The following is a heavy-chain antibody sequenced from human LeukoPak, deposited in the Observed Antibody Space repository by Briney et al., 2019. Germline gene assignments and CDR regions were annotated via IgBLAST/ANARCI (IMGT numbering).Heavy chain of an antibody. CDR1: GGSFSGYY. CDR2: INHSGST. D-gene: IGHD3-22*01. J-gene: IGHJ4*02. Sequence: PSETLSLTCAVYGGSFSGYYWSWIRQPPGKGLERIGEINHSGSTNYNPSLKSRVTISVDTSKNQFSLKLSSVTAADTAVCYCASRTYDSSGYYYLFDYWGQGTLVTVSS. CDR3: ASRTYDSSGYYYLFDY. V-gene: IGHV4-34*01.